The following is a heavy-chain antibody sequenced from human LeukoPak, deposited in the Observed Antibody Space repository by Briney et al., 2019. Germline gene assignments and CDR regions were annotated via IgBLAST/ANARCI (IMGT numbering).Heavy chain of an antibody. CDR2: VYFSGST. CDR3: ARLRVAEYYFDS. V-gene: IGHV4-61*01. J-gene: IGHJ4*02. D-gene: IGHD6-13*01. Sequence: SETLSLTCTVSGASVSSATYYWSWIRQPPGKGLEWIGYVYFSGSTNYKASLKSRVTISIDTSNNQFSLKLSSVTAADTALYYCARLRVAEYYFDSWGQGTLVTVSS. CDR1: GASVSSATYY.